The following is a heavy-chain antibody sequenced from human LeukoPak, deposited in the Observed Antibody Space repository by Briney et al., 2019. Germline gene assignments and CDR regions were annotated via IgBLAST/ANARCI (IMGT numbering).Heavy chain of an antibody. CDR1: LYSISTGSY. D-gene: IGHD2-15*01. CDR3: ARVVRENCRGGTCYNYYYMDI. Sequence: SETLSLTCTVSLYSISTGSYLGWIRQPPGNGLEWIGSIYHTGSTYHSPSLTSRVTISVDPSKNQFSLKLSSVTAADTAVHYCARVVRENCRGGTCYNYYYMDIWGKGPTVTVSS. V-gene: IGHV4-38-2*02. J-gene: IGHJ6*03. CDR2: IYHTGST.